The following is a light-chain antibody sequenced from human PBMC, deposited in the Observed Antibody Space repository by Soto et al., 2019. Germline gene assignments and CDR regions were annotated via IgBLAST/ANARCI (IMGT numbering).Light chain of an antibody. V-gene: IGKV1-16*01. CDR1: QSISNY. CDR3: QQYNSYAWT. Sequence: DIHMTQSPSSLSASVGDRVTITCRASQSISNYLAWYQQKPGKAPKLLIYAASTLECGAPSSFRGAGSETDFTLTINGLQPDDFATYYCQQYNSYAWTFGQGTKVEI. CDR2: AAS. J-gene: IGKJ1*01.